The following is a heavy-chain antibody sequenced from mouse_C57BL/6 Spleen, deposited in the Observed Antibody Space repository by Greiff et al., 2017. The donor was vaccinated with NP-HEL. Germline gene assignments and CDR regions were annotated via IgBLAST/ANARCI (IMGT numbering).Heavy chain of an antibody. CDR2: INPYNGGT. Sequence: VQLQQSGPVLVKPGASVKMSCKASGYTFTDYYMNWVKQSHGKSLEWIGVINPYNGGTSYNQKFKGKATLTVDKSSSTAYMELNSLTSEDSAVYYCARGGGLVPERYCDVWGTGTTVTVSS. CDR1: GYTFTDYY. D-gene: IGHD5-1*01. V-gene: IGHV1-19*01. J-gene: IGHJ1*03. CDR3: ARGGGLVPERYCDV.